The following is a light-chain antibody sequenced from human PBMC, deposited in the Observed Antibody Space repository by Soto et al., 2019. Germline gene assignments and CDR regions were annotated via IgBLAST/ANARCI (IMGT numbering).Light chain of an antibody. J-gene: IGKJ2*01. V-gene: IGKV1-39*01. CDR1: QSISSY. CDR3: QQSYSTLMYT. Sequence: DIQMTQSPSSLSASVGDRVTITCRASQSISSYLNWYRQQPGKAPKLLIYAASSLQSGVPSRFSGSGSGTDFTLTISSLQPEDFAYYFCQQSYSTLMYTSGQGTKVEIK. CDR2: AAS.